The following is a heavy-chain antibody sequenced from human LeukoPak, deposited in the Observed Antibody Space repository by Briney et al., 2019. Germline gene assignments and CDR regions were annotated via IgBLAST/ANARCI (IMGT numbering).Heavy chain of an antibody. D-gene: IGHD2-15*01. CDR3: ARGRRIVVVLGATRTHRDYYMDV. CDR1: GGSFSGYY. Sequence: SETLSLTCAVYGGSFSGYYWSWIRQSPGEGLEWIGETYHSGSTNYNSSLKSRVTISLDTSKNQFSLKLSSVTAADTAVYYCARGRRIVVVLGATRTHRDYYMDVWGKGTTVTVSS. CDR2: TYHSGST. V-gene: IGHV4-34*01. J-gene: IGHJ6*03.